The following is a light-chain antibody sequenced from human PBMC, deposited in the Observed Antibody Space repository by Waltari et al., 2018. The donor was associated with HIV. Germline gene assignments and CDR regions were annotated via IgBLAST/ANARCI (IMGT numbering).Light chain of an antibody. CDR2: DAT. CDR1: QDTSNH. J-gene: IGKJ1*01. Sequence: DIQMTQSPSSLSASVGDRVTISCQASQDTSNHLNWYQQKPGKAPNLLIYDATNLETGAPSRFSGSGSGTDFTFTISSLQPADIATYYCQQYHHLPWAFGQGTKVEF. V-gene: IGKV1-33*01. CDR3: QQYHHLPWA.